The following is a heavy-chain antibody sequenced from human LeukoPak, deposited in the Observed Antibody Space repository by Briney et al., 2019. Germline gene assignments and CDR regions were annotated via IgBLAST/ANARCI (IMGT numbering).Heavy chain of an antibody. CDR3: ASSSGWRGDFDY. V-gene: IGHV1-2*02. CDR2: INPNSGGT. D-gene: IGHD6-19*01. CDR1: GYTFTSYG. J-gene: IGHJ4*02. Sequence: GASVKVSCKAYGYTFTSYGISWVRQAPGQGLEWMGWINPNSGGTNYAQKFQGRVTMTRDTSISTAYMDLSRLRSDDTAVYYCASSSGWRGDFDYWGQGALVTVSS.